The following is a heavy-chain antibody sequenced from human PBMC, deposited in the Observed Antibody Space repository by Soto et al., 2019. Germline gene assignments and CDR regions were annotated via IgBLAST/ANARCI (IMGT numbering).Heavy chain of an antibody. CDR2: IIPIFGTA. CDR3: ARGPAARRSYYYYGMDV. Sequence: ASVKVSCKASGGTFSSYAISWVRQAPGQGLEWMGGIIPIFGTANYAQKFQGRVTITADESTSTAYMELSSLRSEDTAVYYCARGPAARRSYYYYGMDVWGQGTTVTVSS. D-gene: IGHD2-2*01. J-gene: IGHJ6*02. V-gene: IGHV1-69*13. CDR1: GGTFSSYA.